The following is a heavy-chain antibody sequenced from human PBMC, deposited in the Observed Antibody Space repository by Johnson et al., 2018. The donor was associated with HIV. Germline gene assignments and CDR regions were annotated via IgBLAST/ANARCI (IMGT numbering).Heavy chain of an antibody. J-gene: IGHJ3*02. CDR1: GFTFSSYW. D-gene: IGHD6-25*01. V-gene: IGHV3-7*03. CDR2: IKQDGSEK. Sequence: VQLVESGGGLVQPGGSLRLSCAASGFTFSSYWMSWVRQAPGKGLEWVANIKQDGSEKYYVDSVKGRFTISRDNSKNTLYLQMNSLRAEDTAVYYCTTLRLLDIWGQGTMVTVSS. CDR3: TTLRLLDI.